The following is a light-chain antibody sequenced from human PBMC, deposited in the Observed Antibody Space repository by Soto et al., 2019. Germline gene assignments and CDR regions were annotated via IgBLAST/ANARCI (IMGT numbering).Light chain of an antibody. J-gene: IGLJ1*01. CDR3: FSHKRGDSHV. CDR2: WVT. Sequence: QSALTQPPSASGSPGQSVAISCTGTSSDVGGYNYVSWYQQYPGKAPKLIIYWVTNRPSGVSNRFSGSKTGNTASLTISGLQAEDEAYYYCFSHKRGDSHVFGTGTKVTVL. V-gene: IGLV2-14*01. CDR1: SSDVGGYNY.